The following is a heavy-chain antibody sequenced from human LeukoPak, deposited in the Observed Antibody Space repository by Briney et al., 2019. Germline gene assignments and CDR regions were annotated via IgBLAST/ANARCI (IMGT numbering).Heavy chain of an antibody. CDR2: ISYDGSNK. D-gene: IGHD2-15*01. J-gene: IGHJ4*02. V-gene: IGHV3-30*03. CDR1: GFTFSSYG. CDR3: ARVHGGYPFDH. Sequence: PGRSLRLSCAASGFTFSSYGMHWVRQAPGKGLEWVAVISYDGSNKYYADSVKGRFTISRDNSKNTLYLQMNSLRAEDTAVYYCARVHGGYPFDHWGQGTLVTVSS.